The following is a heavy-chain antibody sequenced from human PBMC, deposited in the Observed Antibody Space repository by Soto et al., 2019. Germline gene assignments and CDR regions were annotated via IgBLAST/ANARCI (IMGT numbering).Heavy chain of an antibody. CDR3: ARDRCSGGSCFIDY. Sequence: GGSLRLSCAASGFPLSDHYMDWVRQTPGKGLEWIGRTRNKANSYTTEYAASVQGRFIISRDDSKNSLYLQMDSLKTKDTAVYYCARDRCSGGSCFIDYWGQGTLVTVSS. CDR1: GFPLSDHY. D-gene: IGHD2-15*01. J-gene: IGHJ4*02. V-gene: IGHV3-72*01. CDR2: TRNKANSYTT.